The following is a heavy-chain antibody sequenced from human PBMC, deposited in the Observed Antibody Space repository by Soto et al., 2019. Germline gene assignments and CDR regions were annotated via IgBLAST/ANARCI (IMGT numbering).Heavy chain of an antibody. Sequence: SETLSLTCTVSGGSVSSGAYYWTWIRQRPGKGLEWIGYIYYSGSTYYSPSLKSRLSISLDTSKNQFSLRLSSVTAVDTAMYYCARARLRAVYAFDIWGQGTMVTVSS. CDR1: GGSVSSGAYY. V-gene: IGHV4-31*03. J-gene: IGHJ3*02. D-gene: IGHD5-12*01. CDR2: IYYSGST. CDR3: ARARLRAVYAFDI.